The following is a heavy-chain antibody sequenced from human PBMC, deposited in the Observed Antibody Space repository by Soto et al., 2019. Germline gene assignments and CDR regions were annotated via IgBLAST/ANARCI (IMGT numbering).Heavy chain of an antibody. CDR2: IYYTGTT. Sequence: QVQLQESGPGLVKPSETLSLTCTVSGDSISSYYWSWIRQPPGKGLEWIGYIYYTGTTKYNPSLKSRVTLSIDASTRQFSLKLSSVTVADTAVYFCARADTRSGWYPIFDYWGQGTLVTVSS. CDR1: GDSISSYY. D-gene: IGHD6-19*01. V-gene: IGHV4-59*01. J-gene: IGHJ4*02. CDR3: ARADTRSGWYPIFDY.